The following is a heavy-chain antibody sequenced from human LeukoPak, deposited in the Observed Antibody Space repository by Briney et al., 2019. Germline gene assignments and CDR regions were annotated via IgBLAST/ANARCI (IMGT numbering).Heavy chain of an antibody. CDR2: INTNTGNP. CDR1: GYTFTSYA. J-gene: IGHJ6*02. V-gene: IGHV7-4-1*02. Sequence: ASVTVSCKASGYTFTSYAMNWVRQAPGQGLEWMGWINTNTGNPTYAQGFTGRFVFSLDTSVSTAYLQISSLKAEDTAVYYCARASPTTVTTYYYGLDVWGQGTTVTVSS. CDR3: ARASPTTVTTYYYGLDV. D-gene: IGHD4-17*01.